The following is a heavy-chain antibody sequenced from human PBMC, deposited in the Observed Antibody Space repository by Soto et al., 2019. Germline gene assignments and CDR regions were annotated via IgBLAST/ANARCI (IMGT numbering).Heavy chain of an antibody. CDR2: IIPIFGTA. CDR3: ARTRSSSAEDAFDI. V-gene: IGHV1-69*13. CDR1: GCTFSSYA. J-gene: IGHJ3*02. Sequence: SVKVSCKASGCTFSSYAISWVRQAPGQGLEWMGGIIPIFGTANYAQKFQGRVTITADESTSTAYMELSSLRSEDTAVYYCARTRSSSAEDAFDIWGQGTMVTVSS. D-gene: IGHD6-6*01.